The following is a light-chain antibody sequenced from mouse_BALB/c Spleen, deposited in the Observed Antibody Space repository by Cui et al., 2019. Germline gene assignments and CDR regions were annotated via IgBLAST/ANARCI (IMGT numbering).Light chain of an antibody. Sequence: LLTHSPAFLSVSPGERVSISCRASQSIGTSIHWYQQRTNGAPRLLIEYASESISGIPARFSGSGSETDFTLSINSVESEDSADYYCQQSNSWPTLTFGAGTKLELK. CDR3: QQSNSWPTLT. V-gene: IGKV5-48*01. CDR1: QSIGTS. J-gene: IGKJ5*01. CDR2: YAS.